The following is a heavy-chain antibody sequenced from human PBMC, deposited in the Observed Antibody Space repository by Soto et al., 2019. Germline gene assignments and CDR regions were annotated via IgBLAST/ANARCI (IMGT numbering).Heavy chain of an antibody. Sequence: QVQLVQSGDEVKKPGASVKVSCKASGYIFVNYGIAWVRQAPGQGLALMGWISPYTGNTHSATKIHGRLTMTTDPSTSTAYLDLGSLTSDDTAVYYCVMVDNYVTPTPQDVWGQGTTVTVSS. D-gene: IGHD3-16*01. J-gene: IGHJ6*02. V-gene: IGHV1-18*01. CDR1: GYIFVNYG. CDR3: VMVDNYVTPTPQDV. CDR2: ISPYTGNT.